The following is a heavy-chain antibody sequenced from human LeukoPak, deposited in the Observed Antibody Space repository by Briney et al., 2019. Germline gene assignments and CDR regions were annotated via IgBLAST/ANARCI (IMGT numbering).Heavy chain of an antibody. CDR3: ARDKYCTSRSCYFDY. CDR1: GFMFNRDW. D-gene: IGHD2-2*01. V-gene: IGHV5-51*01. J-gene: IGHJ4*02. Sequence: GESLKISCKASGFMFNRDWIGWVRQMPGKGLEWMGIINPGDSEIRYSPSFQGQVTMSADKSISTAYLQWSSLKASDTAIYYCARDKYCTSRSCYFDYWGQGTPVTVSS. CDR2: INPGDSEI.